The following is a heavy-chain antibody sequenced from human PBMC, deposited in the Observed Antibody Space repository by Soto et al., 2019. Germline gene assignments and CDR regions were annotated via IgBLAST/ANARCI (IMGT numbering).Heavy chain of an antibody. D-gene: IGHD4-17*01. CDR3: AKGYGDYAQFDY. V-gene: IGHV3-30*18. Sequence: GGSLRLSCAASGFTFSSYGMHWVRQAPGKGLEWVAVISYDGSNKYYADSVKGRFTISRDNSENTVRLQMNSLRVGDSAVYYCAKGYGDYAQFDYWGQGTLVTVSS. CDR1: GFTFSSYG. J-gene: IGHJ4*02. CDR2: ISYDGSNK.